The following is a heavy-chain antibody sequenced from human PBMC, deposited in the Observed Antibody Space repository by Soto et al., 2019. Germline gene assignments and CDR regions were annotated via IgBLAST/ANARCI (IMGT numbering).Heavy chain of an antibody. CDR3: ARFRITMVRGVNYFDY. CDR2: IYSGGST. CDR1: GFTVSSNY. Sequence: GGSLRLSCAASGFTVSSNYMSWVRQAPGKGLEWVSVIYSGGSTYYADSVKGRFTISRDNSKNTLYLQMNSLRAEDTAVYYCARFRITMVRGVNYFDYWGQGTLVTVSS. V-gene: IGHV3-53*01. D-gene: IGHD3-10*01. J-gene: IGHJ4*02.